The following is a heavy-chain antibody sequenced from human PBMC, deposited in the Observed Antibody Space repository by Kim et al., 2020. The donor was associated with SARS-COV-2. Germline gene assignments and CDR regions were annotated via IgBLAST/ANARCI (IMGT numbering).Heavy chain of an antibody. V-gene: IGHV1-24*01. CDR2: FDPEDGET. CDR3: ATVPFARMVRGVLDY. Sequence: ASVKVSCKVSGYTLTELSMHWVRQAPGKGLEWMGGFDPEDGETIYAQKFQGRVTMTEDTSTDTAYMELSSLRSEDTAVYYCATVPFARMVRGVLDYWGQGTLVTVSS. CDR1: GYTLTELS. D-gene: IGHD3-10*01. J-gene: IGHJ4*02.